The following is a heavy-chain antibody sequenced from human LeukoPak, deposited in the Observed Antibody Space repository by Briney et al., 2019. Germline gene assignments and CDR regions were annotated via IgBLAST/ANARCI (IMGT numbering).Heavy chain of an antibody. V-gene: IGHV3-48*01. CDR3: ARHFGANSVGFDY. CDR2: IIGSSSAI. D-gene: IGHD4-23*01. Sequence: GGSLRLSCAASGFRFSDYNMNWVRQAPGKGLEWVSYIIGSSSAIYYADSVKGRFTISRDNAKNSLWLQMSSLRAEDTAVYYCARHFGANSVGFDYWGQGTLVTVSS. CDR1: GFRFSDYN. J-gene: IGHJ4*02.